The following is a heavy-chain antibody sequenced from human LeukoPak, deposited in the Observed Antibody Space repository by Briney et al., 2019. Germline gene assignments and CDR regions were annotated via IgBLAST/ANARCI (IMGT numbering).Heavy chain of an antibody. Sequence: ASVKVSCQASGYTFNTYGISWLRQAPGQGLEWMGWISAYNGDTNSAPKLQGRVTVTTDTSTSTAYMELRSLRSDDTAIYYCARDLRGTVAYFDYWGQGALGTVSS. D-gene: IGHD4-23*01. CDR1: GYTFNTYG. CDR2: ISAYNGDT. J-gene: IGHJ4*02. V-gene: IGHV1-18*01. CDR3: ARDLRGTVAYFDY.